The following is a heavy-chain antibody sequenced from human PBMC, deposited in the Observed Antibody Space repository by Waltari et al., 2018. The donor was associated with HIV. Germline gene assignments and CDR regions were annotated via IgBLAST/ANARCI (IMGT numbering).Heavy chain of an antibody. J-gene: IGHJ6*02. CDR2: MNPNSGNT. Sequence: QVQLVRSGDEVKNPGASVMVTWKASGYTFTNSAINHVRQPTGPGLGWMNPNSGNTGYAQKFQGRVTMTRNTSISTAYMELSSLRSEDTAVYYCARGQKKRITIFGVVQYYYVMDVWGQVTTVTVSS. D-gene: IGHD3-3*01. CDR1: GYTFTNSA. V-gene: IGHV1-8*01. CDR3: ARGQKKRITIFGVVQYYYVMDV.